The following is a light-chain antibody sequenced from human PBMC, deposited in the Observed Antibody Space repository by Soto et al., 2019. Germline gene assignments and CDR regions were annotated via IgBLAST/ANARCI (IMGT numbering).Light chain of an antibody. CDR2: TTS. CDR3: QQTYTLPRT. V-gene: IGKV1-39*01. Sequence: DIQMTQSPSSLSASVGDRVTIACRASQTVSKFVNWYQQKPGKVPTLLIFTTSTLHSGVPSRVSGSGSGTEFTLTINGLQPEDFATYYCQQTYTLPRTFAQGTKVE. J-gene: IGKJ1*01. CDR1: QTVSKF.